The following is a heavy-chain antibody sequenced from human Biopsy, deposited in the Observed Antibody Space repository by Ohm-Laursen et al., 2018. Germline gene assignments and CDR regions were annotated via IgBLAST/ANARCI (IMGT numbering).Heavy chain of an antibody. CDR1: GYTLTDLS. D-gene: IGHD1-20*01. Sequence: ASVKVSCKVSGYTLTDLSMHWVRQAPGKGLEWMGGFAPEHGKTIYAQKFQGRVTMTEDTSTDTAYMELSNLRSEDTAVYYCAGDINNWNVNYWGQGTLVIVSS. CDR2: FAPEHGKT. J-gene: IGHJ4*02. V-gene: IGHV1-24*01. CDR3: AGDINNWNVNY.